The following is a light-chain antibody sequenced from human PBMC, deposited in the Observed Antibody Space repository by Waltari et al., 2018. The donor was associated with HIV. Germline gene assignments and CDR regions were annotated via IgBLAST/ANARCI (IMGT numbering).Light chain of an antibody. Sequence: QSALTQPASMSGSPGQSITISCSGTRSDVGSYNLVSWYQQHPGKAPKLIIYEVTKRPSGVSNRFSASKSGDTASLTISGLQAEDEADYYCCSYAGVDTPVVFGGGTKLTVL. CDR2: EVT. J-gene: IGLJ2*01. CDR3: CSYAGVDTPVV. V-gene: IGLV2-23*02. CDR1: RSDVGSYNL.